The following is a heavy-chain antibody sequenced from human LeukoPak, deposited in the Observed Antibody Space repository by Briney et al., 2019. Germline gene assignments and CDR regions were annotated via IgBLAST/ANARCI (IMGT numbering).Heavy chain of an antibody. J-gene: IGHJ6*03. V-gene: IGHV4-39*07. Sequence: SETLSLTCTVSAGSISSSSYYWGWIRQPPGKGLEWIGSIYYSGSTYYNPSLKSRVTISVDTSKNQFSLKLSSVTAADTAVYYCARINYYYYMDVWGKGTTVTVSS. CDR2: IYYSGST. CDR1: AGSISSSSYY. CDR3: ARINYYYYMDV.